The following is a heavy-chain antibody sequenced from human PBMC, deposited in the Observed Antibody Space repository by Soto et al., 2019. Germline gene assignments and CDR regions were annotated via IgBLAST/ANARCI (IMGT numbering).Heavy chain of an antibody. J-gene: IGHJ6*02. CDR2: INTYNGKT. CDR3: ARVSATKEYGMDV. D-gene: IGHD3-10*01. Sequence: QLVQSGTEVEKSGASVKVSCKASGYTFTNYGINWVRQAPGQGLEWMGWINTYNGKTSFAQNLQDRVTMTADTSTTTAYMELRSLTSDDTAVYYCARVSATKEYGMDVWGQGATVTVSS. CDR1: GYTFTNYG. V-gene: IGHV1-18*01.